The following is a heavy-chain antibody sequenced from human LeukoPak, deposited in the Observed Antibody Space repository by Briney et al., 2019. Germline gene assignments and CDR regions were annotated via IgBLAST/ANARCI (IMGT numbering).Heavy chain of an antibody. CDR1: GGTFSSYA. CDR3: AREGDGYSGYEAPDY. V-gene: IGHV1-69*05. J-gene: IGHJ4*02. CDR2: IIPIFGTA. Sequence: SVKVSCKASGGTFSSYAISWVRQAPGQGLEWMGGIIPIFGTANYAQKFQGRVTMTRDTSISTVYMELSRLRSDDTAVYYCAREGDGYSGYEAPDYWGQGTLVTVSS. D-gene: IGHD5-12*01.